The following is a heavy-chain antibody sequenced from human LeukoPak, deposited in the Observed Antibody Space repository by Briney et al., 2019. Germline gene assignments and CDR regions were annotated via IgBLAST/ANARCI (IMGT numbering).Heavy chain of an antibody. CDR2: IIGRGTSA. CDR3: ARNLANYGGNFDY. Sequence: GGSLRLSCAASGFTFSAYAMNWVRQAPGKGLEWVSSIIGRGTSAFYADSVKGRFTISRDNSKNTLYLQMNSLRAEDTAVYYCARNLANYGGNFDYWGQGTLVTVSS. V-gene: IGHV3-23*01. CDR1: GFTFSAYA. J-gene: IGHJ4*02. D-gene: IGHD4-23*01.